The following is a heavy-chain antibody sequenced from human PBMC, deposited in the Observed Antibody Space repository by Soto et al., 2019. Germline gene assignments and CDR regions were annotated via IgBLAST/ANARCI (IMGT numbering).Heavy chain of an antibody. J-gene: IGHJ6*02. CDR3: VRELGLTARTDDKYYYYALDV. Sequence: XESLSLSCEVSGVSFSNRTHYWTWIRQPPGKGLEWIGFLYYGGTNYNPSLKSRLTIALDTSKNQISLNLSSVTAADTAVYYCVRELGLTARTDDKYYYYALDVWGQGTTVTVSS. CDR1: GVSFSNRTHY. CDR2: LYYGGT. D-gene: IGHD3-22*01. V-gene: IGHV4-61*01.